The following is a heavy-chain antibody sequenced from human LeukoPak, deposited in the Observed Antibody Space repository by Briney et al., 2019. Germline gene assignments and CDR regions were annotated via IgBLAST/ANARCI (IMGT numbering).Heavy chain of an antibody. V-gene: IGHV3-53*01. D-gene: IGHD3-22*01. Sequence: PGGSLRLSCAASGFTVSSNYMSWVRRAPGKGLEWVSVIYSGGSTYYADSVKGRFTISRDNSKDTLYLQMNSLRAEDTAVYYCARGVNYYDSSGYYFDYWGQGTLVTVSS. CDR1: GFTVSSNY. CDR3: ARGVNYYDSSGYYFDY. CDR2: IYSGGST. J-gene: IGHJ4*02.